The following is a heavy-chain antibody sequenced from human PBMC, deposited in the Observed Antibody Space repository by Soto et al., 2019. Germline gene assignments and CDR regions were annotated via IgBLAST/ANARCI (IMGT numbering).Heavy chain of an antibody. J-gene: IGHJ4*01. V-gene: IGHV4-38-2*01. CDR3: ARVHVMVVAGSTFDY. CDR1: GYSLSSGSY. D-gene: IGHD6-19*01. CDR2: IYHGGTT. Sequence: PSSPLSLTCAFSGYSLSSGSYWGWIRQPPGKGPEWIASIYHGGTTFYNPSLKSRVTLSVDTSKNHYSLKLRSVTAADTAVYYCARVHVMVVAGSTFDYWGPGILVTVSS.